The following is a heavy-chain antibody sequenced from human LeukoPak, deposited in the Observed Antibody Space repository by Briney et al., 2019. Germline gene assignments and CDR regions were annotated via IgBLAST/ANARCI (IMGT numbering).Heavy chain of an antibody. V-gene: IGHV1-18*01. CDR3: ARDLRQGEYNFDY. Sequence: SVKVSCTASGYSVTSYGISWVRHAPGQGREWMGWISAYNGNTNYAQKLQGRVTMTTDTSTSTAYMEQRSLRSDDTAAYYCARDLRQGEYNFDYWGQGTLVTVSS. CDR2: ISAYNGNT. CDR1: GYSVTSYG. D-gene: IGHD5-12*01. J-gene: IGHJ4*02.